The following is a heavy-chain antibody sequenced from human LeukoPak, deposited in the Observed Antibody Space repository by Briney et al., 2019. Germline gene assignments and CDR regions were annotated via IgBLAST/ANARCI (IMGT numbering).Heavy chain of an antibody. D-gene: IGHD5-12*01. CDR3: TRRGATGIDY. V-gene: IGHV3-73*01. Sequence: GGSLRLSCAASGFTLSGSAMHWVRQASGKGLEWVGRIRSKANSYATAYAASVKGRFTISRDDSKNTAYLQMNSLKTEDTAVYYCTRRGATGIDYWGQGTLVTVSS. CDR1: GFTLSGSA. CDR2: IRSKANSYAT. J-gene: IGHJ4*02.